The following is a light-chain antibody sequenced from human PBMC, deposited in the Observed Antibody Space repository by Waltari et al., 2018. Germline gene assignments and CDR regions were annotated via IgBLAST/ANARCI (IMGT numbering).Light chain of an antibody. CDR1: SSAVGGYNC. Sequence: QSALTQPPSASGSPGQSVTISCTGTSSAVGGYNCVPVYQQHPGKAPKLMISEVSKRPSGVPDRFSGSKSGNTASLTVSGLQAEDEADYYCSSYAGNNIYVFGAGTKVTVL. J-gene: IGLJ1*01. V-gene: IGLV2-8*01. CDR3: SSYAGNNIYV. CDR2: EVS.